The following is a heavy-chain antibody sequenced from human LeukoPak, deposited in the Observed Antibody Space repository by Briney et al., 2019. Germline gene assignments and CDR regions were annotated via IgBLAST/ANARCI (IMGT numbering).Heavy chain of an antibody. V-gene: IGHV3-49*04. CDR1: GFTFGDYA. Sequence: RPGRSLRLSCTASGFTFGDYAMSWVRQAPGKGLEWVGFIRSKAYGGTTEYAASVKGRFTISRDDSKSIAYLQMNSLKTEDTAVYYCTRGPSSGWYYFDYWGQGTLVTVSS. D-gene: IGHD6-19*01. J-gene: IGHJ4*02. CDR2: IRSKAYGGTT. CDR3: TRGPSSGWYYFDY.